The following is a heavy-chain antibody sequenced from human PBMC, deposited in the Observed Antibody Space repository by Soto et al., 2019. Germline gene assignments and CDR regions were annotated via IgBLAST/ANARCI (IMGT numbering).Heavy chain of an antibody. J-gene: IGHJ4*02. Sequence: WGSLLVSCVASVFPFNNFEMDWTRQAPGKGLEWISYITGGGATYYADSVKGRFTISRDNAKNSLFLQMNSVGVGDTAVYYCVGGGISYFDHWGRGTLVTVSS. CDR1: VFPFNNFE. D-gene: IGHD3-16*01. CDR2: ITGGGAT. CDR3: VGGGISYFDH. V-gene: IGHV3-48*03.